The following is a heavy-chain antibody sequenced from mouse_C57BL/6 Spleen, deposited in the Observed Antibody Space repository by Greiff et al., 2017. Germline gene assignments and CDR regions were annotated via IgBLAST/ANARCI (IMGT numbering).Heavy chain of an antibody. J-gene: IGHJ1*03. CDR3: ARDRYYGSSYWYVGV. CDR2: ISDGGSYT. Sequence: EVQLVESGGGLVKPGGSLKLSCAASGFTFSSYAMSWVRQTPEKRLEWVATISDGGSYTYYPDNVKGRFTISRDNAKNNLYLQMSHLTSEDTAMCYCARDRYYGSSYWYVGVWGTGTTVTVSS. V-gene: IGHV5-4*01. CDR1: GFTFSSYA. D-gene: IGHD1-1*01.